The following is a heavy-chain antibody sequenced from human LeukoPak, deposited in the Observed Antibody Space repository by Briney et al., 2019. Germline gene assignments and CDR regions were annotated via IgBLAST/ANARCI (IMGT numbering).Heavy chain of an antibody. CDR3: ARLSYDASGYWPDYFDY. CDR1: GGSISSYY. J-gene: IGHJ4*02. V-gene: IGHV4-59*08. D-gene: IGHD3-22*01. CDR2: ISYSGST. Sequence: SETLSLTCTVSGGSISSYYWSWIRQPPGKGLEWIGYISYSGSTNYSPSLKSQVTISVDTSKNQFSLKLSSVTAADTAVYYCARLSYDASGYWPDYFDYWGQGTLVTVPS.